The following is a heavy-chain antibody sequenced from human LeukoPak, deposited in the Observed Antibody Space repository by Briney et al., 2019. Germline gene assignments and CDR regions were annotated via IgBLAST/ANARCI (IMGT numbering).Heavy chain of an antibody. D-gene: IGHD2-15*01. V-gene: IGHV3-7*03. Sequence: GGSLRLSCAASGFTFSSYWMSWVRQAPGKGLEWVANIKQDGSEKYYVDSVKGRFTISRDNAKNSLYLQMNSLRAEDTTVYYCARAPYCIGGSCRFDYWGQGTLVTVSS. CDR1: GFTFSSYW. CDR3: ARAPYCIGGSCRFDY. CDR2: IKQDGSEK. J-gene: IGHJ4*02.